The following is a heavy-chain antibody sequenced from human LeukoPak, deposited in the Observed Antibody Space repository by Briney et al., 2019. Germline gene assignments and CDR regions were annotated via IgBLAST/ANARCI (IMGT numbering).Heavy chain of an antibody. D-gene: IGHD2-15*01. CDR2: IYPADSDI. CDR3: ARQEYCSGGSCYTWFDP. V-gene: IGHV5-51*01. J-gene: IGHJ5*02. Sequence: GESLKISGKGSGYSINNYWIGWVRQMPGKGLEWMGIIYPADSDIRYSPSFQGQVTTSADKSISTAYLQWSSLKASDTAMYYCARQEYCSGGSCYTWFDPWGKETLVIVSS. CDR1: GYSINNYW.